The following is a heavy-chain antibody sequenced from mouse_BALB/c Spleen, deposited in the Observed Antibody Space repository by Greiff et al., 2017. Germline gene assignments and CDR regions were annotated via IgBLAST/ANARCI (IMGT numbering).Heavy chain of an antibody. CDR1: GFTFSSYA. V-gene: IGHV5-6-5*01. J-gene: IGHJ2*01. CDR2: ISSGGST. D-gene: IGHD2-10*01. Sequence: DVKLVESGGGLVKPGGSLKLSCAASGFTFSSYAMSWVRQTPEKRLEWVASISSGGSTYYPDSVKGRFTISRDNARNILYLQMSSLRSEDTAMYYCARGLPYFDYWGQGTTLTVSS. CDR3: ARGLPYFDY.